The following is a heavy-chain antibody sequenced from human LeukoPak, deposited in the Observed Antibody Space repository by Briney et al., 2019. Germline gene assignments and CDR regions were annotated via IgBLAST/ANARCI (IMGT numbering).Heavy chain of an antibody. J-gene: IGHJ4*02. CDR1: GFTFSSYA. CDR2: INTDGSST. CDR3: ARAQLYYHGSGSYYTPTDY. D-gene: IGHD3-10*01. Sequence: GGSLRLSCAASGFTFSSYAMSWVRQAPGKGLEWVSRINTDGSSTKYADSVKGRFSISRDNAKNTLYLQMDSLRAEDTAVYYCARAQLYYHGSGSYYTPTDYWGQGTLVAVSS. V-gene: IGHV3-74*01.